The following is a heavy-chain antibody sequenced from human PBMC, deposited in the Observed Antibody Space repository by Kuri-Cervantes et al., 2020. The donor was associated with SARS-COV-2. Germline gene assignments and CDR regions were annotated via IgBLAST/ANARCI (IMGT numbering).Heavy chain of an antibody. Sequence: GGSLRLSCAASGFTFSSYAMHWVRQAPGKGLEWVAVISYDGSNKYYADSVKGRFTISRDNSKNTLHLQMNSLRAEDTAVYYCARDYYDSSGYFISGLWFDPWGQGTLVTVSS. CDR2: ISYDGSNK. J-gene: IGHJ5*02. D-gene: IGHD3-22*01. CDR1: GFTFSSYA. V-gene: IGHV3-30-3*01. CDR3: ARDYYDSSGYFISGLWFDP.